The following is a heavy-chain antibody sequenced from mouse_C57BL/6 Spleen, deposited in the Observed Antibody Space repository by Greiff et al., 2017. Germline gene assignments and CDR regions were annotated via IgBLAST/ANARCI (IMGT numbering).Heavy chain of an antibody. CDR2: INPNYGTT. V-gene: IGHV1-39*01. J-gene: IGHJ4*01. Sequence: EVQLQQSGRDLVKPGASVKISCTASGYSFTDYNMNWVKQSNGKSLEWIGVINPNYGTTSYNQKFKGKATLTVDQSTSTAYMQLNSLTSEDSAVYYCAYSTIYALDYWGQGTSVTVSS. CDR3: AYSTIYALDY. CDR1: GYSFTDYN. D-gene: IGHD2-5*01.